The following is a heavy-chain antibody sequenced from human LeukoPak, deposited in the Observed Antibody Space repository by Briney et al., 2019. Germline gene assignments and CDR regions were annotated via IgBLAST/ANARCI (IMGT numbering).Heavy chain of an antibody. Sequence: PSETLSLTCTVSGGSISSGDYYWSWIRQPPGKGLEWIGYIYYSGSTYYNPSLKSRVTISVDTSKNQFSLKLSSVTAADTAVYYCARVSPVTTMFDYWGQGTLVTVSS. CDR1: GGSISSGDYY. CDR2: IYYSGST. CDR3: ARVSPVTTMFDY. J-gene: IGHJ4*02. D-gene: IGHD4-17*01. V-gene: IGHV4-30-4*01.